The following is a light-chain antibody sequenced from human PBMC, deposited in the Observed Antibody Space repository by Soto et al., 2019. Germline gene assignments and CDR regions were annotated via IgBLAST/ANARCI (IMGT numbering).Light chain of an antibody. Sequence: EIVLTQSPATLSLSPGERATLSCRASQSVSKCLAWYQQEPGQAPRLLIYDVSSRAPGIPARFSGSGSGTDFPLTIRSLGPEDFAVYYCQQCNNWPPITFGQGTRLEIK. J-gene: IGKJ5*01. CDR2: DVS. CDR3: QQCNNWPPIT. V-gene: IGKV3-11*01. CDR1: QSVSKC.